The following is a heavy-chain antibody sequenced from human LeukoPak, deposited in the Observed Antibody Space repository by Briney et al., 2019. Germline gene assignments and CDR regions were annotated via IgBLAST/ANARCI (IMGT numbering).Heavy chain of an antibody. CDR3: ARSASPYGSGSYYNFDY. D-gene: IGHD3-10*01. J-gene: IGHJ4*02. CDR2: ILPIFGTA. CDR1: GGTFSSYA. Sequence: ASVRVSCRASGGTFSSYAISWVRQAPGQGLEWMGGILPIFGTANYAQKFQGRVTINTDETTSTAYMELRSLRSEDTAVDYCARSASPYGSGSYYNFDYWGQGTLVTVSS. V-gene: IGHV1-69*05.